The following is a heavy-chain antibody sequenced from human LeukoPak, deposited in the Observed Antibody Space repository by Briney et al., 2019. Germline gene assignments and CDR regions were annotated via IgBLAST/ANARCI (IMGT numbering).Heavy chain of an antibody. V-gene: IGHV3-23*01. CDR1: GFTFSSYA. CDR3: AKRSRPLPDSVSVTFDH. Sequence: QSGGSLRLSCAASGFTFSSYAMSWVRQAPGKGLEWLSTLRGSGGSAYYADSVKGRFTISRDNSKNTLYLQMKGLRAEDTAVYYCAKRSRPLPDSVSVTFDHWGQGTLVTVSS. CDR2: LRGSGGSA. J-gene: IGHJ5*02. D-gene: IGHD2-21*02.